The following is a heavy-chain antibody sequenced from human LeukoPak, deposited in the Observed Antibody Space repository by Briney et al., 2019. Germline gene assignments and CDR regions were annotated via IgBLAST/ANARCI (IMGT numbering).Heavy chain of an antibody. CDR3: ARRINHCSSTSCSLFDY. CDR2: ISSSSSYI. CDR1: GFTFSSYS. D-gene: IGHD2-2*01. V-gene: IGHV3-21*01. J-gene: IGHJ4*02. Sequence: PGGSLRLSCAASGFTFSSYSMNWARQAPGKGLEWVSSISSSSSYIYYADSVKGRFTISRDNAKNSLYLQMNSLRAEDTAVYYCARRINHCSSTSCSLFDYWGQGTLVTVSS.